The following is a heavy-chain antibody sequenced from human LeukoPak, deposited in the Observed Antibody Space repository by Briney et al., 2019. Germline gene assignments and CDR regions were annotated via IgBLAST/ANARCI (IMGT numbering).Heavy chain of an antibody. Sequence: ASVKVSCKASGYTFASYDINWLRQATGQGLEWMGWMNPNSGNTGYAQKFQGRVTMTRNTSISTAYMELSSLRSEDTAVYYCARGHRIAVAGTGIGYWGQGTLVTVSS. CDR2: MNPNSGNT. V-gene: IGHV1-8*01. CDR1: GYTFASYD. D-gene: IGHD6-19*01. CDR3: ARGHRIAVAGTGIGY. J-gene: IGHJ4*02.